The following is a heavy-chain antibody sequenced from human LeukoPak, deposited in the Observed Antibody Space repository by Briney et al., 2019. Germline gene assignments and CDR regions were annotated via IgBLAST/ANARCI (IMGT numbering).Heavy chain of an antibody. D-gene: IGHD5-18*01. CDR1: GGSFSGYY. CDR2: INHSGST. J-gene: IGHJ4*02. CDR3: ALSLEDTAMDY. V-gene: IGHV4-34*01. Sequence: SETXSLTCAVYGGSFSGYYWSWIRQPPGKGLEWIGEINHSGSTNYDPSLKSRVTISVDTSKNQFSLKLSSVTAADTAVYYCALSLEDTAMDYWGQGTLVTVSS.